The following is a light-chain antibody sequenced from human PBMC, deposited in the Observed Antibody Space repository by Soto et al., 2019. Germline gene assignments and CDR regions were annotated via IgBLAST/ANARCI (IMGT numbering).Light chain of an antibody. J-gene: IGKJ4*01. Sequence: DIQMTQSPSSLSASVGDRVTITCRASQGINNNLAWFQQKAGKAPKSLIYVASSLQSGVPSKFSGSGSGTDFTLTISSLQPEDFATYYCQQYNSYPLTFGGGTKVEIK. CDR1: QGINNN. CDR3: QQYNSYPLT. CDR2: VAS. V-gene: IGKV1-16*02.